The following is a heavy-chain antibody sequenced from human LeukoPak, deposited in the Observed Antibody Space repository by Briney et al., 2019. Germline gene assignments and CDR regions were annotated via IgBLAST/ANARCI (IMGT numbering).Heavy chain of an antibody. CDR2: ISGSGGST. J-gene: IGHJ4*02. CDR3: AKDQGAGIVEARGFDY. CDR1: GFTFSSYA. Sequence: GGSLRLSCAASGFTFSSYAMSWVRQAPGKGLEWVSAISGSGGSTYYADSVKGRFTISRDNSKNTLYLQMNSLRAEDTAVYYCAKDQGAGIVEARGFDYWGQGTLVTVSS. D-gene: IGHD1-26*01. V-gene: IGHV3-23*01.